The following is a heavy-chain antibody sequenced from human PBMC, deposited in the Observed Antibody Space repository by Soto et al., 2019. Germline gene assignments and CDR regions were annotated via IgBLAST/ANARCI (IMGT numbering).Heavy chain of an antibody. Sequence: SCKASGYTFTSYYMHWVRQAPGKGLEWIGYIYYSGSTYYNPSLKSRVTISVDTSKNQFSLKLSSVTAADTAVYYCARDQKGSPYYGMDVWGQGTTVTVSS. J-gene: IGHJ6*02. CDR1: GYTFTSYY. CDR2: IYYSGST. V-gene: IGHV4-31*03. CDR3: ARDQKGSPYYGMDV.